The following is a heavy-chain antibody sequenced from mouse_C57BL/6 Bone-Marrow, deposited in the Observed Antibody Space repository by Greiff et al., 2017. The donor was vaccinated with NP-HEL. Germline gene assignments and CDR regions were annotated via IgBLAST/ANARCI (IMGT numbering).Heavy chain of an antibody. CDR1: GYTFTSYW. J-gene: IGHJ2*01. D-gene: IGHD3-2*02. Sequence: QVQLQQPGAELVRPGSSVKLSCKASGYTFTSYWMDWVKQRPGQGLEWIGNIYPSDSETHYNQQFKDKATLTVDKSSSTAYMQLSSLTSEDSAVYYCARSPSHSSGDYWGQGTTLTVSS. CDR2: IYPSDSET. CDR3: ARSPSHSSGDY. V-gene: IGHV1-61*01.